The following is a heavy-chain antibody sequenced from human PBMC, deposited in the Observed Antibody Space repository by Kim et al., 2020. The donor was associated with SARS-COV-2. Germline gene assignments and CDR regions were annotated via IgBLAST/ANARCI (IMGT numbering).Heavy chain of an antibody. J-gene: IGHJ4*02. D-gene: IGHD3-10*01. CDR3: AKDKRGWVWGLLWFGNQDDY. CDR1: GFTFSSYA. V-gene: IGHV3-23*01. Sequence: GGSLRLSCAASGFTFSSYAMSWVRQAPGKGLEWVSAISGSGGSTYYADSVKGRFTISRDNSKNTLYLQMNSLRAEDTAVYYCAKDKRGWVWGLLWFGNQDDYWGQGTLVTVSS. CDR2: ISGSGGST.